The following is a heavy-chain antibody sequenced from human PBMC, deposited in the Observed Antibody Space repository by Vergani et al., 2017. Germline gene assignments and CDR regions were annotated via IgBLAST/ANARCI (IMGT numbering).Heavy chain of an antibody. V-gene: IGHV1-18*01. CDR1: GYTFTSYG. CDR2: ISAYNGNT. CDR3: ARAVVPAPGGYYYYMDV. Sequence: QVQLVQSGAEVKKPGASVKVSCKASGYTFTSYGISWVRQAPGQGLEWMGWISAYNGNTNYAQKLQGRVTMTTDTSTSTAYMDLRSLRSDDTAVYYCARAVVPAPGGYYYYMDVWGKGTTVTVSS. J-gene: IGHJ6*03. D-gene: IGHD2-2*01.